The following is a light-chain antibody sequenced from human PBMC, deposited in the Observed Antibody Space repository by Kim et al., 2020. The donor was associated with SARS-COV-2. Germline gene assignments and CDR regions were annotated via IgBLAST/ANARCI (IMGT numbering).Light chain of an antibody. CDR3: QTWDTGIQV. J-gene: IGLJ2*01. Sequence: GASVKLTCTLISGHTNAIAWHQQQPGKGPRYLMKVNTDGSNIKGDGIPDRFSGSRSGAEHYLTISSLQSEDEADYYCQTWDTGIQVFGGGTQLTVL. CDR1: SGHTNA. V-gene: IGLV4-69*01. CDR2: VNTDGSN.